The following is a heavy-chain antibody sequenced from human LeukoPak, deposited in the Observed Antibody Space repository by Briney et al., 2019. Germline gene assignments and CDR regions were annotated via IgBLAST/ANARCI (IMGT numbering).Heavy chain of an antibody. CDR3: ARRDLGYNGNSPRFGF. CDR1: GYTFTSYA. D-gene: IGHD4-23*01. CDR2: INTNTGNP. J-gene: IGHJ4*02. Sequence: ASVKVSCKASGYTFTSYAMNWVRQAPGQGLEWMGWINTNTGNPTYAQGFTGRFVFSLDTSVSTAYLQISSLKASDSAIYYCARRDLGYNGNSPRFGFWGQGTLVTVSS. V-gene: IGHV7-4-1*02.